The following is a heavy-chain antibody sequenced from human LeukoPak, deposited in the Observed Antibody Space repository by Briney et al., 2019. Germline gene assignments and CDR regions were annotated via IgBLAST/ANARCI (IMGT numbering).Heavy chain of an antibody. CDR3: ARAKSSNYYDSSGYFLY. D-gene: IGHD3-22*01. J-gene: IGHJ4*02. Sequence: GASVKVPCKASGYTFTGYYMHWVRQAPGQGLEWMGRINPNSGGTNYAQKFQGRVTMTRDTSISTAYMELSRLRSDDTAVYYCARAKSSNYYDSSGYFLYWGQGTLVTVSS. V-gene: IGHV1-2*06. CDR2: INPNSGGT. CDR1: GYTFTGYY.